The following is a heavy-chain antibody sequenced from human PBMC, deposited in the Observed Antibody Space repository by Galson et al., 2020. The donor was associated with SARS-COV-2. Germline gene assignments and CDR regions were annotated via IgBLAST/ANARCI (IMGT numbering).Heavy chain of an antibody. V-gene: IGHV4-39*01. CDR1: GGSISSSSYY. J-gene: IGHJ4*02. Sequence: SETLSLTCTVSGGSISSSSYYWGWIRQPPGKGLEWIGSIYYSGSTYYNPSLKSRVTISVDTSKNQFSLKLSSVTAADTAVYYCARSMVRGVLAWHYFDYWGQGTLVTVSS. CDR2: IYYSGST. D-gene: IGHD3-10*01. CDR3: ARSMVRGVLAWHYFDY.